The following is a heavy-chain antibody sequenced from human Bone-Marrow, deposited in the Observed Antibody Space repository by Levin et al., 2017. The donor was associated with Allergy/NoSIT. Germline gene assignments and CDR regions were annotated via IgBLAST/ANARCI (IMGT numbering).Heavy chain of an antibody. CDR1: GFTFNTYG. V-gene: IGHV3-30*18. CDR2: ISYDGRND. Sequence: GGSLRLSCAASGFTFNTYGLHWVRQAPGEGLEWVAVISYDGRNDYYAESLRGRFTISRDDAKNMLYLQMSSLSAEDTAVYYCAKDRCSGGACALDHWGQGTLVTVSS. CDR3: AKDRCSGGACALDH. J-gene: IGHJ4*02. D-gene: IGHD2-15*01.